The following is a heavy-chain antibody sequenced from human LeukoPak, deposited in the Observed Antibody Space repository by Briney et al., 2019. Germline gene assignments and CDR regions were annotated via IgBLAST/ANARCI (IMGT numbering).Heavy chain of an antibody. Sequence: ASVTVSFTGSGYTFTSYGISWVRQAPGQGLEWMGWISAYNGNTSYAQKLQGRVTMTTDTSTSTAYMELRSLRSDDTAVYYCARDLKRGDYWRQRTILSVPS. CDR1: GYTFTSYG. CDR3: ARDLKRGDY. J-gene: IGHJ4*02. D-gene: IGHD3-10*01. V-gene: IGHV1-18*01. CDR2: ISAYNGNT.